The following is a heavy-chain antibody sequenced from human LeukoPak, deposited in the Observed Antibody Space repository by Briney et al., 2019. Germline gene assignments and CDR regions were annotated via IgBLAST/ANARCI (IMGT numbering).Heavy chain of an antibody. D-gene: IGHD6-19*01. V-gene: IGHV3-23*01. Sequence: GGSLRLSCAASGFTFSSYAMSWVRQAPGKGLEWVSAIGSGGFSSYYADSVRGRFTISRDHYKTTLYLQMDDRRGQGRAVLYCARGRGGGWLHDAFDIWGQGTLVTVSS. J-gene: IGHJ3*02. CDR3: ARGRGGGWLHDAFDI. CDR2: IGSGGFSS. CDR1: GFTFSSYA.